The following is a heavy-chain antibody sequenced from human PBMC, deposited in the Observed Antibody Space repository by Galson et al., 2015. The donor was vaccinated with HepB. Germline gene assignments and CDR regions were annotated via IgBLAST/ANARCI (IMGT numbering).Heavy chain of an antibody. CDR2: IYTGGDT. D-gene: IGHD4-17*01. V-gene: IGHV3-53*01. J-gene: IGHJ4*02. Sequence: SLRLSCAASGFTVSNNYMSWVRQAPGKGLEWVSVIYTGGDTFYADSVKGRFTISRDNSKNTLYLQMNSLRAEDTALYYCARGRTHDYGDYFDCWGQGTLVTVSS. CDR3: ARGRTHDYGDYFDC. CDR1: GFTVSNNY.